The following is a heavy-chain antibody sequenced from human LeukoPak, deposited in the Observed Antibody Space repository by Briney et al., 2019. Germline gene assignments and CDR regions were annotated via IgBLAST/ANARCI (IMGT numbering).Heavy chain of an antibody. J-gene: IGHJ5*02. CDR3: AAVSGHYTLLDA. CDR1: GYTLNDIS. CDR2: VDPDDGQR. V-gene: IGHV1-24*01. Sequence: ASVKVPCKISGYTLNDISVHWVRQPPGQGLEWMGGVDPDDGQRVYAQRFQGRVTMTENTSTNTAYMELSRLRSEDTAVYFCAAVSGHYTLLDAWGQGALVTVST. D-gene: IGHD4-11*01.